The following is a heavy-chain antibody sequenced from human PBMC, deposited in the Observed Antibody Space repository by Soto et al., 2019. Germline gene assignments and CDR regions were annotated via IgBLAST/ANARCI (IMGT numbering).Heavy chain of an antibody. CDR3: ARAPHTPGPEFDY. J-gene: IGHJ4*02. Sequence: PSETLSLTCTVSGGSISSYYWSWIRQPPGKGLEWIGYIYYSGSTNYNPSLKSRVTISVDRSKNQFSLKLSSVTAADTAVYYCARAPHTPGPEFDYWGQGTLVTVSS. V-gene: IGHV4-59*12. CDR1: GGSISSYY. CDR2: IYYSGST.